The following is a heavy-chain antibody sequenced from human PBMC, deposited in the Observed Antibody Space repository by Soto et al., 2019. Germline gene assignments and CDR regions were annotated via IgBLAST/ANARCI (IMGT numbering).Heavy chain of an antibody. D-gene: IGHD3-22*01. V-gene: IGHV4-39*01. Sequence: QLQLQESGPGLVKPSETLSLTCTVSGGSISGSSYYWGWIRQPPGKGLEWIGSIYYSGSTYYNPSLKSRATISVDTSKNQFSLKLSSVTAADTAVYYCARRLYYDSSGFEGGGMDVWGQGTTVTVSS. CDR3: ARRLYYDSSGFEGGGMDV. CDR1: GGSISGSSYY. CDR2: IYYSGST. J-gene: IGHJ6*02.